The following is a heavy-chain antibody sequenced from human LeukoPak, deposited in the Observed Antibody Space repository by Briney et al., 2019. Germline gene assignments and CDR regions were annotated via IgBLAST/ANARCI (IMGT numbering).Heavy chain of an antibody. V-gene: IGHV1-69*06. CDR3: AGMGNVDTAMGARYFDY. J-gene: IGHJ4*02. D-gene: IGHD5-18*01. CDR1: AGTCSSYA. Sequence: ASVKVSCKASAGTCSSYAISWVRQAPGQGLEWMGGIVPIFGTANYAQKFQGRVTITADKSTSTAYMELSSLRSEDTAVYYCAGMGNVDTAMGARYFDYWGQGTLVTVSS. CDR2: IVPIFGTA.